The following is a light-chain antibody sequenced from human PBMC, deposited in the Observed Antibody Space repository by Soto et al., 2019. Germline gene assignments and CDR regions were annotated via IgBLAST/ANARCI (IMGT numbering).Light chain of an antibody. CDR3: QQSRNWPPLIN. Sequence: ESVLPPSPGTMSFAPVERAPLYFSSIHSVPRSYLAWYQQKPGQAPRLLIYGTSSRATGIPARFSGSGSGTDLTLTIRSLETEDFAVYYCQQSRNWPPLINFGKGTRLEIK. V-gene: IGKV3D-20*02. CDR1: HSVPRSY. CDR2: GTS. J-gene: IGKJ5*01.